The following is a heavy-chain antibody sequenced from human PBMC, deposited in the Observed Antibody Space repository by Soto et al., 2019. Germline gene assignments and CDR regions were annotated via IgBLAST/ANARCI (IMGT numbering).Heavy chain of an antibody. CDR2: IKSKTDGGTT. D-gene: IGHD4-17*01. V-gene: IGHV3-15*07. CDR3: TTGSLDYGRYYYYGMDV. Sequence: PGGSLRLSCAASGFTFSNAWMNWVRQAPGKGLEWVGRIKSKTDGGTTDYAAPVKGRFTISRDDSKNTLYLQMNSLKTEDTAVYYCTTGSLDYGRYYYYGMDVWGQGTTVTVSS. J-gene: IGHJ6*02. CDR1: GFTFSNAW.